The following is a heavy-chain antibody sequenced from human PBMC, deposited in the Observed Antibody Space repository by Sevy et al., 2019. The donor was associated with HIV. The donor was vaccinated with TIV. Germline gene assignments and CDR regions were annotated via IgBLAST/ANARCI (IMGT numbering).Heavy chain of an antibody. V-gene: IGHV3-11*01. CDR3: ARDSTGSYCSSTSCYEKTYYFDY. D-gene: IGHD2-2*01. J-gene: IGHJ4*02. CDR2: ISSSGSTI. Sequence: GSLRLSCAASGFTFSDYYMSWIRQAPGKGLEWVSYISSSGSTIYYADSVKGRFTISRDNAKNSLYLQMNSLRAEDTAVYYCARDSTGSYCSSTSCYEKTYYFDYWGQGTLVTVSS. CDR1: GFTFSDYY.